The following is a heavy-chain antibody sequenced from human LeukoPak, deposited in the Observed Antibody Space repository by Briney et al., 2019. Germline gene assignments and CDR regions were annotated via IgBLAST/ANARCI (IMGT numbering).Heavy chain of an antibody. V-gene: IGHV3-48*03. CDR3: ARDHGVDYDILTGYWRTGNAFDI. Sequence: GGSLRLSCAASGFTFSSYEMNWVRQAPGKGLEWVSYISSSGSTIHYADSVKGRFTISRDNAKNSLYLQMNSLRAEDTAVYYCARDHGVDYDILTGYWRTGNAFDIWGQGTMVTVSS. CDR1: GFTFSSYE. D-gene: IGHD3-9*01. CDR2: ISSSGSTI. J-gene: IGHJ3*02.